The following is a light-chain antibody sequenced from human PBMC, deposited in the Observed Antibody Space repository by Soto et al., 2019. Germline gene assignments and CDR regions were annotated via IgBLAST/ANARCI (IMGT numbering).Light chain of an antibody. V-gene: IGKV1-39*01. J-gene: IGKJ4*01. Sequence: DIQMTQSPSSLSASVGDRVTITCLASQSIISYLNWYQQKPGKAPKLLIYAASSLQSGIPSRFSGSGSGTDFTLTISSLQPEDFETYYCQQSYSTPLTFGGGTKVDIK. CDR1: QSIISY. CDR3: QQSYSTPLT. CDR2: AAS.